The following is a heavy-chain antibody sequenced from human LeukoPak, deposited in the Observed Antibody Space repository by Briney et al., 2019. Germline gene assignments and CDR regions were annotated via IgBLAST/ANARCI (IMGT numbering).Heavy chain of an antibody. D-gene: IGHD2-2*01. CDR3: AKSCCSTSSSYDGYDY. CDR1: GGSISSHY. Sequence: PSETLSLTCTVSGGSISSHYWTWIRQPPGKGLEWIGFIYYTGSTNYNPSLKSRVTISIDTSKDQFSLKLTSVTAADTAIYYCAKSCCSTSSSYDGYDYWGQGSLVTVSS. J-gene: IGHJ4*02. CDR2: IYYTGST. V-gene: IGHV4-59*11.